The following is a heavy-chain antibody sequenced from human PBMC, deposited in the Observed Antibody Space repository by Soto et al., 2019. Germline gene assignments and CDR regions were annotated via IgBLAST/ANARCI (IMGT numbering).Heavy chain of an antibody. D-gene: IGHD1-7*01. CDR1: GFTFSSYS. V-gene: IGHV3-21*01. CDR2: ISSSSSYI. CDR3: ARGNYGYYYYGMDV. Sequence: KPGGSLRLSCAASGFTFSSYSMNWVRQAPGKGLEWVSSISSSSSYIYYADSVKGRFTISRDNAKNSLYLQMNSLRAEDTAVYYCARGNYGYYYYGMDVWGQGTTVTVSS. J-gene: IGHJ6*02.